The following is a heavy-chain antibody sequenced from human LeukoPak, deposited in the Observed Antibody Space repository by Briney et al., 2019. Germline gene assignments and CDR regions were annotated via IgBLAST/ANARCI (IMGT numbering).Heavy chain of an antibody. Sequence: PGRSLRLSCAASGFTFSSYGMHWVRQAPGEGLEWVAVISYDGSNKYYADSVKGRFTISRDNSKNTLYLQMNSLRAEDTAVYYCAQPAGTFSWFDPWGQGTLVTVSS. J-gene: IGHJ5*02. CDR2: ISYDGSNK. CDR1: GFTFSSYG. CDR3: AQPAGTFSWFDP. D-gene: IGHD2/OR15-2a*01. V-gene: IGHV3-30*03.